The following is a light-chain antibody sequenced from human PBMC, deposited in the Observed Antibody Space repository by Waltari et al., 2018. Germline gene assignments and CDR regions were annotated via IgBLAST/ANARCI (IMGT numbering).Light chain of an antibody. V-gene: IGLV1-51*01. CDR1: RFPCSGNSCNIGNTY. J-gene: IGLJ3*02. Sequence: QSVLTQPPSVSAAPGQRVTISCSGSRFPCSGNSCNIGNTYLSWYQQLPGTAPKLLIYDNTNRPSGISDRFSGSKSGTSATLGITGLQTGDEADYYCGAWDSSLSTWVFGGGTKLTVL. CDR3: GAWDSSLSTWV. CDR2: DNT.